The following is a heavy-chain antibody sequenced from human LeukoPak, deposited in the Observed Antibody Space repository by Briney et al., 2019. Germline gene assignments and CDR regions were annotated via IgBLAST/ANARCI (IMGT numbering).Heavy chain of an antibody. V-gene: IGHV1-46*01. D-gene: IGHD5-18*01. CDR1: GYTFTSYY. Sequence: GASVKVSCKASGYTFTSYYMHWVRQAPGQGLEWMGIINPSGGSTSYAQKFQGRVTMTRDTSTSTVYMELSSLRSDDTAVYYCARDGDLDTAMDKLDYWGQGTLVTVSS. CDR2: INPSGGST. J-gene: IGHJ4*02. CDR3: ARDGDLDTAMDKLDY.